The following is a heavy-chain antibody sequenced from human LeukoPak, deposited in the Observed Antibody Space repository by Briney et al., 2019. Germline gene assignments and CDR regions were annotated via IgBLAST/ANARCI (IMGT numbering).Heavy chain of an antibody. CDR3: ASLTLDPYCIIGNCHATFDI. Sequence: ASVKVSCKASGYTFTGYYMHWVRQAPGQGLEWMGWINPNSGDTHYAQKFQGGVTMTRDTSISTAYLDLSRQRSDDTAMYYCASLTLDPYCIIGNCHATFDIWGQGKMVTVSS. D-gene: IGHD1-20*01. CDR1: GYTFTGYY. J-gene: IGHJ3*02. CDR2: INPNSGDT. V-gene: IGHV1-2*02.